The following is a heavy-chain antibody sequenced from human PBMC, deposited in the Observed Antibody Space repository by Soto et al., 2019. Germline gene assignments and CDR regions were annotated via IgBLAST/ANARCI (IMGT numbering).Heavy chain of an antibody. CDR2: IIPILGIA. V-gene: IGHV1-69*02. CDR1: GWGNSIYL. Sequence: SLLNRSRKAAGWGNSIYLIGWGRNDKGQGLEWMGRIIPILGIANYAQKFQGRVTITADKSTSTAYMELSSLRSEDTAVYYCATVLRYFDWLGPDACDIWGQGTMVTVSS. CDR3: ATVLRYFDWLGPDACDI. D-gene: IGHD3-9*01. J-gene: IGHJ3*02.